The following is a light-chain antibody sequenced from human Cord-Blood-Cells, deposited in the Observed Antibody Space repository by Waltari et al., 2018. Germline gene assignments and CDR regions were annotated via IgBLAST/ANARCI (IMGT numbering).Light chain of an antibody. Sequence: DIQMTQSPSSLSASVGDRVTITCRASQSISSYLNWYQQKPGKAPKLLIYAASSLQSGVPLRFSVSGSGTDLTLTISSMQPQAVATYNYQQRYSTTLYSFGQGTKLEIK. CDR3: QQRYSTTLYS. CDR2: AAS. J-gene: IGKJ2*03. V-gene: IGKV1-39*01. CDR1: QSISSY.